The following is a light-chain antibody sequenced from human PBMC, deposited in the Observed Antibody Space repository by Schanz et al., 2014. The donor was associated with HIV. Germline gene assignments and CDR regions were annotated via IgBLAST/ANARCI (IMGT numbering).Light chain of an antibody. J-gene: IGLJ2*01. CDR3: SSCSTSTLD. Sequence: QSALTQPASVSGSPGQSITIPCTGTSSDGGGYKYVAWYQQHPGKAPKLMIYDVRFRPSGISNRFSGSKSGNTAFLTISGLQAEDEADYYCSSCSTSTLDLGGGTQLTVL. CDR1: SSDGGGYKY. CDR2: DVR. V-gene: IGLV2-14*03.